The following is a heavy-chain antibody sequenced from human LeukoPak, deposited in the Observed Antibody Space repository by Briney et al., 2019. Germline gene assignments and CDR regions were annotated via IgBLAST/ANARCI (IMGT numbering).Heavy chain of an antibody. Sequence: PGGSLRLSCAASGFTFSSYAMSWVRQAPGKGLEWVSAISGSGGSTYYADSVKGRFTISRGNSKNTLYLQMNSLRAEDTAVYYCAKDRQIWFGELLLDYFDYWGQGTLVTVSS. CDR3: AKDRQIWFGELLLDYFDY. CDR2: ISGSGGST. CDR1: GFTFSSYA. V-gene: IGHV3-23*01. J-gene: IGHJ4*02. D-gene: IGHD3-10*01.